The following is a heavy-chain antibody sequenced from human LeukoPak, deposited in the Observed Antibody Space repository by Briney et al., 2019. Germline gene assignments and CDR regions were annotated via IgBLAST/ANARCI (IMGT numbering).Heavy chain of an antibody. CDR1: GDTFTSYD. Sequence: ASVKVSCKASGDTFTSYDINWVRQATGQGLEWMGWMNPNSGNTGYAQKFQGRVTITRNTSISTAYMELSSLRSEDTAVYYCARVLTYYDILTDSKRPDYFDYWRQGTLVTVSS. CDR2: MNPNSGNT. V-gene: IGHV1-8*03. CDR3: ARVLTYYDILTDSKRPDYFDY. D-gene: IGHD3-9*01. J-gene: IGHJ4*02.